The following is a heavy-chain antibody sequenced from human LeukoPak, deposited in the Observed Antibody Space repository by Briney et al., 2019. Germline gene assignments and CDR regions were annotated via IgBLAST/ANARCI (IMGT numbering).Heavy chain of an antibody. V-gene: IGHV4-39*01. CDR3: ARHFPATYSSSWYRRINWFDP. D-gene: IGHD6-13*01. CDR1: GGSISSSSYS. Sequence: SETLSLTCTVSGGSISSSSYSWGWIRQPPGKGLEWIGSIYYSGSTYYNPSLKSRVTISVDTSKNQFSLKLSSVTAADTAVYYCARHFPATYSSSWYRRINWFDPWGQGTLVTVSS. J-gene: IGHJ5*02. CDR2: IYYSGST.